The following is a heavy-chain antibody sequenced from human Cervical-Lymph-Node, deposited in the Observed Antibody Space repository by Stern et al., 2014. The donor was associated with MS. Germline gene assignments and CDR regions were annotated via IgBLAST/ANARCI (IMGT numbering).Heavy chain of an antibody. D-gene: IGHD3-3*01. CDR1: GFTVSNNY. CDR3: ARAIFGVNTAAMAPDAFDT. CDR2: IYTDDST. Sequence: EVQLVESGGGLIQPGGSLRLSCAAPGFTVSNNYMSWVRQAPGKGLEWVSLIYTDDSTYYAGSVKGRFTIFRDSSKNKLVLLMNSLRAEDTAVYYCARAIFGVNTAAMAPDAFDTWGQGTLVTVSS. J-gene: IGHJ3*02. V-gene: IGHV3-53*01.